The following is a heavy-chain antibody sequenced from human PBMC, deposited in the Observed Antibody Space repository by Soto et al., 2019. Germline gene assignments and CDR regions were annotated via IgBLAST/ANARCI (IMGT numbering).Heavy chain of an antibody. CDR3: AREGSCGGDCYEDGYYYGMDV. D-gene: IGHD2-21*02. CDR2: IYYSGST. Sequence: PSETLSLTCTVSGGSISSSSYYWGWIRQPPGKGLEWIGSIYYSGSTYYNPSLKSRVTISVDTSKNQFSLKLSSVTAADTAVYYCAREGSCGGDCYEDGYYYGMDVWGQGTTVTVSS. V-gene: IGHV4-39*02. J-gene: IGHJ6*02. CDR1: GGSISSSSYY.